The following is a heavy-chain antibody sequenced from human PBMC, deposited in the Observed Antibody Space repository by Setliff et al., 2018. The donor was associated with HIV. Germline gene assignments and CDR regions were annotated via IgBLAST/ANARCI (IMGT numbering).Heavy chain of an antibody. J-gene: IGHJ4*02. V-gene: IGHV3-23*01. Sequence: PGGSLRLSCAASGLTFSSFDMSWVRQVPGKGPEWVSAISGSGGTTSYADSVKGRFTISRDNAKNTLYLQMNSLRAEDTAVYYCARPDFWSGHYNYWGQGTLVTVSS. D-gene: IGHD3-3*01. CDR1: GLTFSSFD. CDR2: ISGSGGTT. CDR3: ARPDFWSGHYNY.